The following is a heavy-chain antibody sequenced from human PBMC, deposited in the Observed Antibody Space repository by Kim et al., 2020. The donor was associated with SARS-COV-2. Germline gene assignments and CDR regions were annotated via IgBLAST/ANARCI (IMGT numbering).Heavy chain of an antibody. CDR1: GFTFSSYG. Sequence: GGSLRLSCAASGFTFSSYGMRWVRQAPGKGLEWVAAIWYDGSNTYYADSVKGRFTISRDNSKNTLYLQMNSLRAEDTAVYYCARVMFGEVMYYYGMDVWGQGTTVPVPS. V-gene: IGHV3-33*01. CDR2: IWYDGSNT. J-gene: IGHJ6*02. D-gene: IGHD3-10*02. CDR3: ARVMFGEVMYYYGMDV.